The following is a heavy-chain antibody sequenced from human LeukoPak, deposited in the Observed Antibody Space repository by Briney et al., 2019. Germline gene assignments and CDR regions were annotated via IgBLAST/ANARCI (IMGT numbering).Heavy chain of an antibody. CDR1: GGSFSGYY. V-gene: IGHV4-34*01. D-gene: IGHD3-10*01. CDR3: ARGGEFRIDY. Sequence: PSETLSLTCAVYGGSFSGYYWSWIRQPPGKGLEWIGEINHSGSTNYNPSLKSRVTISVDTSKNHFSLKLSSVPAADTAVYYCARGGEFRIDYWGQGTLVTVSS. J-gene: IGHJ4*02. CDR2: INHSGST.